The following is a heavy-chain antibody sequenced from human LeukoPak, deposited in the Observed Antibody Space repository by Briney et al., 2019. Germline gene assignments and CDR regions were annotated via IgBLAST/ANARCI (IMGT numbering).Heavy chain of an antibody. Sequence: SETLSLTCTVSGYSISSGYYWVWVRQSPGKGLEWIGNVYYVGNTYYNPSLKSRLTISVDTSQSQFSLTLSSVTAADTAVYYCARVGSGTNTPSLYGSFDSWGQGTLVTVSS. CDR3: ARVGSGTNTPSLYGSFDS. D-gene: IGHD2-8*01. J-gene: IGHJ4*02. V-gene: IGHV4-38-2*02. CDR2: VYYVGNT. CDR1: GYSISSGYY.